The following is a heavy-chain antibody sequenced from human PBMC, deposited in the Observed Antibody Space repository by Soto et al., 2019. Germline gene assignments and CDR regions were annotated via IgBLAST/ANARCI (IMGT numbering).Heavy chain of an antibody. V-gene: IGHV1-46*01. Sequence: ASVKVSCKASGYTFTSHYIHWVRQAPGQGLEWMGIINPRGGDTTYAQKFQGRVTMTRDTSTSTVYMELSRLKADDTAVYFCAILVGVIGANNCLDPWCKGPPVTVFS. CDR1: GYTFTSHY. D-gene: IGHD2-15*01. CDR2: INPRGGDT. J-gene: IGHJ5*02. CDR3: AILVGVIGANNCLDP.